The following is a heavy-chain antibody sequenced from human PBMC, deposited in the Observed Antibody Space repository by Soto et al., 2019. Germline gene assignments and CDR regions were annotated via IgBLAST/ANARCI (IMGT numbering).Heavy chain of an antibody. V-gene: IGHV1-69*12. CDR2: IITLFERA. Sequence: QVQLVQSGAEVKKPGSSVKVSCKASGGIFSTYAISWVRQAPGQGLEWMGGIITLFERADYAQKFQGRVTITADESTSTAYMELSSLRSEDTAMYFCARGLYSGSYDSYYYFDNWGQGTRVTVSS. CDR3: ARGLYSGSYDSYYYFDN. CDR1: GGIFSTYA. J-gene: IGHJ4*02. D-gene: IGHD1-26*01.